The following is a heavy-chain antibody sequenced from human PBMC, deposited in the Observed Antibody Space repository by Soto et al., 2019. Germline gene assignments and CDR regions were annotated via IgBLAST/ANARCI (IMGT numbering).Heavy chain of an antibody. CDR3: AAPRDEYGSGVSWFTYGMDI. CDR1: GFTFSDFT. V-gene: IGHV3-23*01. CDR2: LDVAGGST. D-gene: IGHD3-10*01. J-gene: IGHJ6*02. Sequence: XGSLIVSCLASGFTFSDFTMTWVRHVPGRGLDWVASLDVAGGSTYYAESVRGRFSISRDNSQNTLFLQMKRLTVDDTAIYYCAAPRDEYGSGVSWFTYGMDIWGQGTTVTVSS.